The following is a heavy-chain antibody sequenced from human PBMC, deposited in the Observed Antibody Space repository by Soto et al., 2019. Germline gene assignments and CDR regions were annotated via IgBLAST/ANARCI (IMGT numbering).Heavy chain of an antibody. CDR3: VKGTEAVAGNYFDL. Sequence: EVQLLESGGDLVQPGGSLRLSCVASGFTFSSYAMNWVRQARGKGLEWVSTISGSGSATYYADSVKGRFSISRDNSKTTLFLQMNSLRAEDTAVYYCVKGTEAVAGNYFDLWGRGTLVTVSS. CDR2: ISGSGSAT. J-gene: IGHJ2*01. CDR1: GFTFSSYA. D-gene: IGHD6-19*01. V-gene: IGHV3-23*01.